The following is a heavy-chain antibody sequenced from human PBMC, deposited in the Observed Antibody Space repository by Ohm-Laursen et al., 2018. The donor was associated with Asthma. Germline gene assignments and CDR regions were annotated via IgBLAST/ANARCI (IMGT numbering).Heavy chain of an antibody. CDR2: ISSTSNKI. CDR1: GFTFSTYS. Sequence: SLRLSCAASGFTFSTYSMNWVRQAPGKGLEWVSSISSTSNKIYYADPVKGRFTISRDNAKNSLYLQMNSLRAEDTAVYYCARGDGYNPFDYWGQGTLVTVSS. V-gene: IGHV3-21*06. J-gene: IGHJ4*02. CDR3: ARGDGYNPFDY. D-gene: IGHD5-24*01.